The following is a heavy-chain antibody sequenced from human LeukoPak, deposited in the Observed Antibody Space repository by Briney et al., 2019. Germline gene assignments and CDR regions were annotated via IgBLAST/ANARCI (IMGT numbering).Heavy chain of an antibody. CDR3: AREGYGSHALDI. CDR1: GFTFSSSG. J-gene: IGHJ3*02. V-gene: IGHV3-33*01. D-gene: IGHD3-10*01. Sequence: GGSLRLSCAASGFTFSSSGMHWVRQAPGKGLEWVAVIWYDGSNKYYTESVKGRFAISRDNAKNSLYLQMNSLRDEDTAVYYCAREGYGSHALDIWGQGTMVTVSS. CDR2: IWYDGSNK.